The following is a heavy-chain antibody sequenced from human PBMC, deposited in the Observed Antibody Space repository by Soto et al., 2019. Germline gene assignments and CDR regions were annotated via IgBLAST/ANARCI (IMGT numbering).Heavy chain of an antibody. J-gene: IGHJ3*01. D-gene: IGHD1-20*01. CDR1: GFTFSNYI. Sequence: EVQLVESGGGLVKPGGSLRLSCAASGFTFSNYIINWVRQAPGKGLEWVSSISSSGTYIYYPDSLKGRFTISRDNAKNSLYLQKNNPRVEDTAVYHCARARGEEHNWNDGAFDLWGQGTMVTVSS. V-gene: IGHV3-21*01. CDR2: ISSSGTYI. CDR3: ARARGEEHNWNDGAFDL.